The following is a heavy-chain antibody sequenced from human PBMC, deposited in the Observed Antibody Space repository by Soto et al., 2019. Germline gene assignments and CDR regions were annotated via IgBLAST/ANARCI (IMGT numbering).Heavy chain of an antibody. V-gene: IGHV3-21*01. CDR1: GFTFSSYS. D-gene: IGHD3-3*01. CDR2: ISGSSSNM. CDR3: AKDPNYDFWSGYSGSGWFDP. Sequence: GGSLRLSCAASGFTFSSYSMNWVRQTPGKGLEWVSSISGSSSNMCYADSVKGRFTISRDNAKNSLYLQMNSLRAEDTAVYYCAKDPNYDFWSGYSGSGWFDPWGQGTLVTVSS. J-gene: IGHJ5*02.